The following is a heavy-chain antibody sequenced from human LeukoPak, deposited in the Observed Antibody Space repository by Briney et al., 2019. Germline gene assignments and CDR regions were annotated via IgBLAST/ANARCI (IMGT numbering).Heavy chain of an antibody. Sequence: GGSLRLSCAVSGFIFTNHGMHWVRQAPGKGLEWVAVISYDGRKKYYADSVKGRFTISRDNSKNTLYLQMNSLRAEDTAVYYCAKDLRLAGEGDDYWGQGTLVTVSS. CDR1: GFIFTNHG. CDR3: AKDLRLAGEGDDY. J-gene: IGHJ4*02. CDR2: ISYDGRKK. D-gene: IGHD6-19*01. V-gene: IGHV3-30*18.